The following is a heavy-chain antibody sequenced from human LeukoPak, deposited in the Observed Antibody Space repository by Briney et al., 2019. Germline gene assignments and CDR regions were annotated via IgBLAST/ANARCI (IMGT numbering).Heavy chain of an antibody. V-gene: IGHV4-39*07. D-gene: IGHD4-11*01. CDR1: GGSISSSSYY. CDR2: IYHSGST. Sequence: SETLSLTCTVSGGSISSSSYYWGWIRQPPGKGLEWIGSIYHSGSTYYNPSLKSRVTISVDTSKNQFSLKLSSVTAADTAVYYCARGGYYSNPPGYWGQGTLVTVSS. CDR3: ARGGYYSNPPGY. J-gene: IGHJ4*02.